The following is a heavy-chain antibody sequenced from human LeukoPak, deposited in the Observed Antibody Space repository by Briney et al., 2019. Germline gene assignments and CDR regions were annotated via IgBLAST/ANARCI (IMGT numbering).Heavy chain of an antibody. CDR1: GFTVSSNY. V-gene: IGHV3-53*01. CDR3: ARGSWSRRTYSSSWPAEDFQH. Sequence: GGSLRLSCAASGFTVSSNYMSWVRQAPGKGLEWVSVIYSGGSTYYRDSVKGRFTISRDNSKNTLSLQMNSLRAEDTAVYHCARGSWSRRTYSSSWPAEDFQHWGQGTLVTVSS. D-gene: IGHD6-13*01. CDR2: IYSGGST. J-gene: IGHJ1*01.